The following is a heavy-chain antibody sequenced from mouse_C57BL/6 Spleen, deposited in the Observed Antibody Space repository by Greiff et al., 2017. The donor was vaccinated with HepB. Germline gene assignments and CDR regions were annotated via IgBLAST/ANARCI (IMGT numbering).Heavy chain of an antibody. Sequence: QVQLQQPGAELVKPGASVKLSCKASGYTFTSYWMHWVKQRPGQGLEWIGMIHPNSGSTNYNEKFKSKATLTVDKSSSTAYMQLSSLTSEDSAVYYSARYYGSSYGYFDVWGKGTTVTVSS. CDR2: IHPNSGST. J-gene: IGHJ1*03. V-gene: IGHV1-64*01. CDR1: GYTFTSYW. D-gene: IGHD1-1*01. CDR3: ARYYGSSYGYFDV.